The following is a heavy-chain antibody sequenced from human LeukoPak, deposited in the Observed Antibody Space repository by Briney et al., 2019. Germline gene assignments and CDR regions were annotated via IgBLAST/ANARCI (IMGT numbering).Heavy chain of an antibody. Sequence: ASVKVSCKASGYTFTGYYMHWVRQAPGQGLEWMGWINPNSGGTNYAQKLQGGVTMTRDTSISTAYMELSRLRSDDTAVYYCARVVVGSGSYYNDNWGQGTLVTVSS. D-gene: IGHD3-10*01. CDR3: ARVVVGSGSYYNDN. CDR2: INPNSGGT. J-gene: IGHJ4*02. CDR1: GYTFTGYY. V-gene: IGHV1-2*02.